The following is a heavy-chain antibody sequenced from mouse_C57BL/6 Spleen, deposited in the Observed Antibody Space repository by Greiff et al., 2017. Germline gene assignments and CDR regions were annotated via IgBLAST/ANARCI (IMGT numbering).Heavy chain of an antibody. V-gene: IGHV5-4*01. CDR1: GFTFSSYA. Sequence: EVQLVESGGGLVKPGGSLKLSCAASGFTFSSYAMSWVRQTPEKRLEWVATISDGGSYTYYPDNVKGRFTISRDNAKNNRYLQMSHLKSEDTAMYYCARDRTTVKAYWGQGTLVTVSA. J-gene: IGHJ3*01. CDR2: ISDGGSYT. CDR3: ARDRTTVKAY. D-gene: IGHD1-1*01.